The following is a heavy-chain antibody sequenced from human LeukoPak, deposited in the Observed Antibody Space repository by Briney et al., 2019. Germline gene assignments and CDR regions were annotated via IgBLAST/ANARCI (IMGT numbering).Heavy chain of an antibody. Sequence: SETLSLTCIVSGGSISSYYWSWIRQPPGKGLEWIGYIYYSGSTNYNPSLKSRVTISVDTSKNQFSLKLSSVTAADTAVYYCAREQAVGGPDYWGQGTLVTVSS. D-gene: IGHD2-15*01. CDR3: AREQAVGGPDY. V-gene: IGHV4-59*01. CDR1: GGSISSYY. J-gene: IGHJ4*02. CDR2: IYYSGST.